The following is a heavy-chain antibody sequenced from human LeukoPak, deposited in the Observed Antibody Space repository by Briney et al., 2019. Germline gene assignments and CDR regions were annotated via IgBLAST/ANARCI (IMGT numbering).Heavy chain of an antibody. CDR3: ARGYYGSGSHCCHMDV. D-gene: IGHD3-10*01. J-gene: IGHJ6*03. Sequence: SETLSLTCAGYVGSFSGYYWSWIRQPPGKGLEWIGEINHSGSTNYNSSPKSRVTISVDTSKNQFSLKLSSVTAADTAVYYCARGYYGSGSHCCHMDVWGKGTTITVS. CDR1: VGSFSGYY. V-gene: IGHV4-34*01. CDR2: INHSGST.